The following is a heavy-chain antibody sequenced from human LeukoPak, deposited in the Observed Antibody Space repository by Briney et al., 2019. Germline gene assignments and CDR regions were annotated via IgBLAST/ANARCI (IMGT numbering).Heavy chain of an antibody. J-gene: IGHJ4*02. D-gene: IGHD3-22*01. CDR3: ARDGSSGSHFDY. CDR1: GYTFTSYG. CDR2: ISAYNGNT. V-gene: IGHV1-18*01. Sequence: ASVKVSCKASGYTFTSYGISWVRQAPGQGLEWMGWISAYNGNTNYAQKFQGRVTITADKSTSTAYMELSSLRSEDTAVYYCARDGSSGSHFDYWGQGTLVTVSS.